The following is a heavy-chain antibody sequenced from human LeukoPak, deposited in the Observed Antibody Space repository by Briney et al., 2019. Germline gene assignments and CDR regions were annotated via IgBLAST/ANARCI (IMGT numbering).Heavy chain of an antibody. D-gene: IGHD3-22*01. CDR2: IYYSGST. J-gene: IGHJ4*02. Sequence: PSETLSLTCTVSGGSISSYYWSWIRQPPGKGLGWIGYIYYSGSTNYKPSLKSRVTISVETSKNQFSLKLRSVTAADTAVYYCARVTGYMIEDYFDYWGQGTLVTVSS. CDR1: GGSISSYY. V-gene: IGHV4-59*01. CDR3: ARVTGYMIEDYFDY.